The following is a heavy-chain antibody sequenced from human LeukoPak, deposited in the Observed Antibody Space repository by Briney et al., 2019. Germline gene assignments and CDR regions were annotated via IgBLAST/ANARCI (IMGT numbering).Heavy chain of an antibody. Sequence: ASVKVSCKASGYTFNGHYMHWVRQAPGQGLEWMGWINPNSGGTNYAQKFQGRVTMTRDTSISTAYMELSRLRSDDTAVYYCARNPGIAVAGAVDYWGQGTLVTVSS. CDR1: GYTFNGHY. J-gene: IGHJ4*02. CDR3: ARNPGIAVAGAVDY. CDR2: INPNSGGT. D-gene: IGHD6-19*01. V-gene: IGHV1-2*02.